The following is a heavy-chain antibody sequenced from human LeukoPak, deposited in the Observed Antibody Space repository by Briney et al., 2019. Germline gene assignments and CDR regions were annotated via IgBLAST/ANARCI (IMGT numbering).Heavy chain of an antibody. D-gene: IGHD3-22*01. CDR3: ARDLTMKSDWFDP. CDR1: GYTFTSYG. CDR2: ISTYNGNT. Sequence: ASXKVSFKASGYTFTSYGISWGRAAPGQGVGWMGWISTYNGNTNYTEKLPGRVTMTTDTSTSTAYMELRSLRSDDTAVYYCARDLTMKSDWFDPWGQGTLVTVSS. V-gene: IGHV1-18*01. J-gene: IGHJ5*02.